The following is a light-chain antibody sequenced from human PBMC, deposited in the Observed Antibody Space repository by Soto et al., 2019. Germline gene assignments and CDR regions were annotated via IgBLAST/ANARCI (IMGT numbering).Light chain of an antibody. Sequence: IVVAAASGTLALSPGERAPLSCRASQSVSSSLAWYQQKPGQAPRLLIYDASNRATGIPARFSGSGSGTDFTLTISSLEPEDFAVYYCQQRSNWPPSSSGQGTRLVIK. J-gene: IGKJ5*01. CDR1: QSVSSS. CDR3: QQRSNWPPSS. CDR2: DAS. V-gene: IGKV3-11*01.